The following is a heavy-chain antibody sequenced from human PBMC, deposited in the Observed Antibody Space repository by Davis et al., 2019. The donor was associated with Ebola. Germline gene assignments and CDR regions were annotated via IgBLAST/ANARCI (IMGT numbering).Heavy chain of an antibody. V-gene: IGHV5-51*01. Sequence: KVSCKGSGYRFSTYWIGWVRQMPGKGLEWMGIIYPGDSDTRYSPSFQGQVTISADKSISTAYLQWSSLQASDTAIYYCARQWAVAGQPDPGYWGQGTLVTVSS. D-gene: IGHD6-19*01. J-gene: IGHJ4*02. CDR3: ARQWAVAGQPDPGY. CDR1: GYRFSTYW. CDR2: IYPGDSDT.